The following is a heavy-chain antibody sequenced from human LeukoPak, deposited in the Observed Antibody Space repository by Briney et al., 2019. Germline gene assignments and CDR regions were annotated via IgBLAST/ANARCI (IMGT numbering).Heavy chain of an antibody. Sequence: SETLSLTCTVSGGSLSSSYWSWIRQPPGGGLEWIGYSYYTGNTNYSPSLQSRVTISFATSKNQFSLKLRSVTATDTAVYYCARRAHNRGLYDLGAFDLWGQGTLVTVSS. CDR2: SYYTGNT. CDR3: ARRAHNRGLYDLGAFDL. D-gene: IGHD2-8*01. V-gene: IGHV4-59*08. CDR1: GGSLSSSY. J-gene: IGHJ3*01.